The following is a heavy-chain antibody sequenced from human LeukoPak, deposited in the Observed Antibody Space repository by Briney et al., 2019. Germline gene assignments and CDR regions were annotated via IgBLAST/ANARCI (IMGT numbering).Heavy chain of an antibody. CDR1: GGSISSSSYY. CDR2: IYSSGST. J-gene: IGHJ6*02. D-gene: IGHD4-17*01. Sequence: SETLSLTCTVSGGSISSSSYYWGWIRQSPGQGLEWIGSIYSSGSTYYNPSLKSRVTISIDTSKNQFSLKLSSVTAADTAVYYCARGATVTSRSYGMDVWGQGTTVTVSS. CDR3: ARGATVTSRSYGMDV. V-gene: IGHV4-39*01.